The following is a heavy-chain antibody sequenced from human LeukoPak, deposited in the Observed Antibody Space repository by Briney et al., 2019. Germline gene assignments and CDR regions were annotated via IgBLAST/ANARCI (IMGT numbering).Heavy chain of an antibody. CDR3: ARGGKATVVTM. CDR1: GGSINSYY. J-gene: IGHJ4*02. Sequence: SETLSLTCTVSGGSINSYYRSWIRQPAGKGLEWIGRVYSSGNTNYNPSLKSRVSMSVDTSKNQFSLKLTSVTAADTAVYYCARGGKATVVTMWGQGILVTVSS. CDR2: VYSSGNT. D-gene: IGHD4-23*01. V-gene: IGHV4-4*07.